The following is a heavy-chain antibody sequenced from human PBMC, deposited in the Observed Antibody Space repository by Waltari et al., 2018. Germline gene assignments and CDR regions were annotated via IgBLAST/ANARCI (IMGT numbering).Heavy chain of an antibody. CDR3: ARGGAGATIAN. V-gene: IGHV4-34*01. D-gene: IGHD1-26*01. CDR1: GGSFSGHY. J-gene: IGHJ4*02. CDR2: INHSGST. Sequence: QLQLQQWGAGLLKPSETLSLTCAVYGGSFSGHYWSWIRQPPGKGLEWIGEINHSGSTNSNPSLKSRVTLSLDTSKNQFSLELNSVIAADTAVYYCARGGAGATIANWGQGTLVTVSS.